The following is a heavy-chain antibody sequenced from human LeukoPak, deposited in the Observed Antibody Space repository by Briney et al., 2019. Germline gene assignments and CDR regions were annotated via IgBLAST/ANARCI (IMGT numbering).Heavy chain of an antibody. V-gene: IGHV3-30*02. J-gene: IGHJ4*02. Sequence: GGSLRLSCAASGFTFSSYGMHWLRQAPGKGLEWVAFIRYDGSNKYYADSVKGRFTISRDNSKNTLYLQMSSLRAEDTAVYYCAKDHYGYFDYWGQGTLVTVSS. D-gene: IGHD4-17*01. CDR2: IRYDGSNK. CDR1: GFTFSSYG. CDR3: AKDHYGYFDY.